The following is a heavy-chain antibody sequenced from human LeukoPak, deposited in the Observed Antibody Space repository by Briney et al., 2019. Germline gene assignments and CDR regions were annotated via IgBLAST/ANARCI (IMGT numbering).Heavy chain of an antibody. V-gene: IGHV3-30*18. J-gene: IGHJ4*02. CDR3: TKERPEEYYGSGSYFDF. CDR2: ISYEDGTNK. Sequence: PGRSLRLSCAASGFTFRSFVMHWVRQAPGKGLEWVAAISYEDGTNKYYADSVKGRFTTSRDNSKTTLFLQMNSLRAEDTAIYYCTKERPEEYYGSGSYFDFWGQGTLVTVSS. CDR1: GFTFRSFV. D-gene: IGHD3-10*01.